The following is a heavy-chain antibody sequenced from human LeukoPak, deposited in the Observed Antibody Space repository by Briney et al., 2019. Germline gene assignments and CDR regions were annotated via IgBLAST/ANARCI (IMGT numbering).Heavy chain of an antibody. Sequence: PGRSLRLSCAASGFTFSSYAMHWVRQAPGKGLEWVAVISYDGSNKYYADSAKGRFTISRDNSKNTLYLQMNSLRAEDTAVYYCARGLYCSGGSCPANWFDPWGQGTLVTVSS. CDR2: ISYDGSNK. V-gene: IGHV3-30*04. CDR3: ARGLYCSGGSCPANWFDP. CDR1: GFTFSSYA. D-gene: IGHD2-15*01. J-gene: IGHJ5*02.